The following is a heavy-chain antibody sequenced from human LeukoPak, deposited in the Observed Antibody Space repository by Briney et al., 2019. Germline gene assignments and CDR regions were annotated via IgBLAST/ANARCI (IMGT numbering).Heavy chain of an antibody. D-gene: IGHD3-10*02. V-gene: IGHV3-7*01. CDR3: AELGITMIGGV. J-gene: IGHJ6*03. CDR2: IKQDGSEK. CDR1: GFTFSSYW. Sequence: GGSLRLSCGGSGFTFSSYWMSWVRQAPGKGLEWVANIKQDGSEKYYVDSVKGRFTISRDNAKNSLYLQMNSLRAEDTAVYYCAELGITMIGGVWGKGTTVTI.